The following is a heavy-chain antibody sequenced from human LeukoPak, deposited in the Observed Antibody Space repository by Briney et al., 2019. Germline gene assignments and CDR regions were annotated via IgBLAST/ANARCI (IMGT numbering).Heavy chain of an antibody. D-gene: IGHD3-22*01. J-gene: IGHJ4*02. CDR2: IYSDNT. Sequence: PGGSLRLSCTVSGFTVSSNSMSWVRQAPGKGLEWVSFIYSDNTHYSDSVKGRFTISRDNSKNTLYLQMNSLRAEDTAVYYCAKLNYYDSSGYNYWIGSGYFDYWGQGALVTVSS. CDR3: AKLNYYDSSGYNYWIGSGYFDY. CDR1: GFTVSSNS. V-gene: IGHV3-53*01.